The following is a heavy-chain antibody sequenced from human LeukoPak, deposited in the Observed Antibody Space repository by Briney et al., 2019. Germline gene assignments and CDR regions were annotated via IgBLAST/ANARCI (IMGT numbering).Heavy chain of an antibody. D-gene: IGHD3-16*02. J-gene: IGHJ5*02. CDR1: GFTFSSYE. V-gene: IGHV3-48*03. CDR3: ARETSVGTRGGLWGSYRLKWFDP. CDR2: ISSTGNTV. Sequence: PGGSLRLSCAASGFTFSSYEMNWVRQAPGQGLEWVAYISSTGNTVHYAGSVKGRFTISRDNAKNYLYLQMNSLRVEDTAVYYCARETSVGTRGGLWGSYRLKWFDPWGQGTLGTVSS.